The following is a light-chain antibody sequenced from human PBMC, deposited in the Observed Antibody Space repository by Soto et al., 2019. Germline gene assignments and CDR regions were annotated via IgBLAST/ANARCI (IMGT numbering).Light chain of an antibody. CDR3: QQYNSYPWT. V-gene: IGKV1-5*03. Sequence: DIQMTQSPSTLSASVGDRVTITCRASQSISSWLAWYQQKPGKAPKLLIYKASSLESGVPSRFSGSGSGTEFTRTISSLQPDVFATYYCQQYNSYPWTFGQGTKVEIK. CDR2: KAS. CDR1: QSISSW. J-gene: IGKJ1*01.